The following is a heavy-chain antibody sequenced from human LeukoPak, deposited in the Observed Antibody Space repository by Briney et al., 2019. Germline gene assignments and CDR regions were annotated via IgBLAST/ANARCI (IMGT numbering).Heavy chain of an antibody. CDR1: GGSISSSSYY. J-gene: IGHJ4*02. CDR3: AREPNDFWSGTYYFDY. D-gene: IGHD3-3*01. CDR2: IYTSGST. Sequence: PSETLSLTCTVSGGSISSSSYYWSWIRQPAGKGLEWIGRIYTSGSTNYNPSLKSRVTMSVDTSKNQFSLKLSSVTAADTAVYYCAREPNDFWSGTYYFDYWGQGTLVTVSS. V-gene: IGHV4-61*02.